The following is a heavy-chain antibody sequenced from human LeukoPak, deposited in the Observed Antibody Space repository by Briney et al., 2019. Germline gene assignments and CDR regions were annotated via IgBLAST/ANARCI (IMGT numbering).Heavy chain of an antibody. V-gene: IGHV1-46*01. CDR3: ARDLGSGNYVFPM. D-gene: IGHD4-11*01. Sequence: GASVKVSCKASGYTFISYYIHWVRQAPGQGLEWMGLINLSAGRTSYAQRFQGRATVTSDTSTSTVYMELSSLRSEDTAVYYRARDLGSGNYVFPMWGQGTLVTVSS. J-gene: IGHJ4*02. CDR1: GYTFISYY. CDR2: INLSAGRT.